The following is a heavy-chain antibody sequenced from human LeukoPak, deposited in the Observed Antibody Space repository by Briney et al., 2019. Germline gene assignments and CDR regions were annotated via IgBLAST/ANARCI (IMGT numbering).Heavy chain of an antibody. CDR1: GDSISSSRYY. CDR2: IYHSGST. D-gene: IGHD5-18*01. V-gene: IGHV4-39*07. J-gene: IGHJ4*02. CDR3: ARRGLKRGYSYGIRGGYFDY. Sequence: PSETLSLTCTVSGDSISSSRYYWGWIRQPPGKGLEWIGSIYHSGSTYYNPSLKSRVTISVDTSKNQFSLKLSSVTAADTAVYYCARRGLKRGYSYGIRGGYFDYWGQGTLVTVSS.